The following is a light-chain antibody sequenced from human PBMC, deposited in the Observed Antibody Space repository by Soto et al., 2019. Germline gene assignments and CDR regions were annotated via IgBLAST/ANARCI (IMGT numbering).Light chain of an antibody. V-gene: IGKV1-6*02. CDR2: HAS. CDR1: QDINTY. Sequence: IQMTQSPSSLSASVGDRVTITCQASQDINTYLNWYQRKPGKAPKLLISHASSLQAGVPSRFSGSGSGTDFTLTISSLQPEDFATYYCLQDYNYPWTFGQGTKV. J-gene: IGKJ1*01. CDR3: LQDYNYPWT.